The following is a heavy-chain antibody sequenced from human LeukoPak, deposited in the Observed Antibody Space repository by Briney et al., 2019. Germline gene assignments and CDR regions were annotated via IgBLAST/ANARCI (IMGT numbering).Heavy chain of an antibody. J-gene: IGHJ4*02. CDR2: TNYDGTTT. V-gene: IGHV3-74*01. CDR1: GYNLNSYW. CDR3: GGRRLRGYSGYVIDY. Sequence: PGGSLTLSCAASGYNLNSYWMHWVRQSPGKGLVWISRTNYDGTTTSYADAVQGRFTISRDNAKNKLYLQMKSLRAEDTAAFYCGGRRLRGYSGYVIDYWGQGTPFTVSS. D-gene: IGHD5-12*01.